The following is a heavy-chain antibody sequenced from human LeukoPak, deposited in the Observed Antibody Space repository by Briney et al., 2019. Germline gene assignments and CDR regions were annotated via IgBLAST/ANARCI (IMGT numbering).Heavy chain of an antibody. D-gene: IGHD3-10*01. V-gene: IGHV4-59*01. Sequence: PSETLSLTCTVSGGSISSYYWSWIRQPPGKGLEWIGYIYYSGSTNYNPSLKSRVTISVDTFKNQFSLKLSSVTAADTAVYYCARGVWFGELSYYYYYMDVWGKGTTVTISS. CDR1: GGSISSYY. CDR3: ARGVWFGELSYYYYYMDV. J-gene: IGHJ6*03. CDR2: IYYSGST.